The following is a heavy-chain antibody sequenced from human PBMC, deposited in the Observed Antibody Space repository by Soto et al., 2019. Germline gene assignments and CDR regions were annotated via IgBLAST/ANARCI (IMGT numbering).Heavy chain of an antibody. CDR1: GLTISSYA. J-gene: IGHJ4*02. CDR2: ISGSGVST. V-gene: IGHV3-23*01. CDR3: AKDMEMTGSCTNGLCWTLDY. Sequence: PGGCMRLSCAASGLTISSYAMSWVRQAPGKGLEWVSVISGSGVSTYYADSVKGRFTISRDKSKNKLYLQMNSLRAEDTAVYFCAKDMEMTGSCTNGLCWTLDYWGPGTLVTVSS. D-gene: IGHD2-8*01.